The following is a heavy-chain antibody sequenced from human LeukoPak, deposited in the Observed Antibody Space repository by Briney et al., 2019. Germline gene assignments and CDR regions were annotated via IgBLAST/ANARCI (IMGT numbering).Heavy chain of an antibody. CDR3: AKDRRVVITTTLDY. CDR2: ISGSGGTT. D-gene: IGHD3-22*01. Sequence: PGGSLRLSCAASGFTFSDYYMSWIRQAPGKGLEWVSGISGSGGTTYYADSVKGRFTISRDNSKNTLYLQMNSVRAEDTAVYYCAKDRRVVITTTLDYWGQGTLVTVSS. V-gene: IGHV3-23*01. J-gene: IGHJ4*02. CDR1: GFTFSDYY.